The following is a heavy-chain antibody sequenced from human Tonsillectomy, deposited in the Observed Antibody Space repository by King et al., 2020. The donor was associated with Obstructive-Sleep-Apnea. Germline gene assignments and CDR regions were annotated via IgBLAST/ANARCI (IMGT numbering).Heavy chain of an antibody. CDR2: INHSGST. CDR3: ARDNSSGYYKHSFDY. CDR1: GGSFSGYY. D-gene: IGHD3-22*01. Sequence: VQLQQWGAGLLKPSETLSLTCAVYGGSFSGYYWSWIRQPPGKGLEWIGEINHSGSTNYNPSLKSRVTISVDTSKNQFSLKLSSVTAADTAVYYCARDNSSGYYKHSFDYWGQGTLVTVSS. J-gene: IGHJ4*02. V-gene: IGHV4-34*01.